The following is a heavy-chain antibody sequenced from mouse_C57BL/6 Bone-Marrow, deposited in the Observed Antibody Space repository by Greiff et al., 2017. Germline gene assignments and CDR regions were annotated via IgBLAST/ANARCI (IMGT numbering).Heavy chain of an antibody. CDR3: ARPVVGPYAMDY. V-gene: IGHV1-76*01. D-gene: IGHD1-1*01. Sequence: VQRVESGAELVRPGASVKLSCKASGYTFTDYYINWVKQRPGQGLEWIARIYPGSGNTYYNEKFKGKATLTAEKSSSTAYMQLSSLTSEDSAVYFCARPVVGPYAMDYWGQGTSVTVSS. J-gene: IGHJ4*01. CDR2: IYPGSGNT. CDR1: GYTFTDYY.